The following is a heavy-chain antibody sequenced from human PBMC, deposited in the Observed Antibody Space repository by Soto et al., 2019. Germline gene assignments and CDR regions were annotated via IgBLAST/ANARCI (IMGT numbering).Heavy chain of an antibody. J-gene: IGHJ6*03. CDR1: GFTFDDYG. V-gene: IGHV3-20*01. D-gene: IGHD1-1*01. CDR2: INWNGGST. Sequence: EVQLVESGGGVVRPGGSLRLSCAASGFTFDDYGMSWVRQAPGKGLEWVSGINWNGGSTGYADSVKGRFTISRDNAKNSLYLQMNSRRAEDTALYHCARGQLERRPHYYYYYYIDVWGKGTTVTVSS. CDR3: ARGQLERRPHYYYYYYIDV.